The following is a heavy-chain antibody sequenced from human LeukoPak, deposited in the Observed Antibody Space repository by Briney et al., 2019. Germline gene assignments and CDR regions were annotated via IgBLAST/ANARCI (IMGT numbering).Heavy chain of an antibody. D-gene: IGHD2-15*01. Sequence: ASVKVSCKASGYTFTTYGISWVRQAPGQGLEWMGWISAYNGNTKYAQKFQGRVTMTTDTSTSTAYMELRSLRSDDTAMYYCARAGAVVDNWFDPWGQGTLVTGSS. V-gene: IGHV1-18*01. CDR3: ARAGAVVDNWFDP. CDR1: GYTFTTYG. CDR2: ISAYNGNT. J-gene: IGHJ5*02.